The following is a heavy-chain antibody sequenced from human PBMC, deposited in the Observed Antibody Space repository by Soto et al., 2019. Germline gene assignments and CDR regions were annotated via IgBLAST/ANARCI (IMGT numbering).Heavy chain of an antibody. J-gene: IGHJ4*02. CDR3: AVPGAGDFDY. CDR2: VYHSGST. Sequence: LSLTCAVSGASISTNNWWSWVRQPPGKGLEWIGEVYHSGSTNCNPSLKSRVTISIDKSKNQFSLRLTSMTAADTAVYYCAVPGAGDFDYWSQGTLVTVSS. CDR1: GASISTNNW. D-gene: IGHD6-13*01. V-gene: IGHV4-4*02.